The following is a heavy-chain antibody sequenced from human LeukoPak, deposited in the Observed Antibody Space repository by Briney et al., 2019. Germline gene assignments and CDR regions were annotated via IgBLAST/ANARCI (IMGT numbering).Heavy chain of an antibody. CDR1: GFSFSNYA. Sequence: GGSLRLSCAASGFSFSNYAMSWVRQAPGKGLEWVSVIVGTGGNMYYADSVKGRFTISRDNFKSTLYPQMNSLRAEDTAVYYCAKGLTWDSTSCSDWGQGTLVTVSS. CDR2: IVGTGGNM. CDR3: AKGLTWDSTSCSD. D-gene: IGHD2-2*01. J-gene: IGHJ4*02. V-gene: IGHV3-23*01.